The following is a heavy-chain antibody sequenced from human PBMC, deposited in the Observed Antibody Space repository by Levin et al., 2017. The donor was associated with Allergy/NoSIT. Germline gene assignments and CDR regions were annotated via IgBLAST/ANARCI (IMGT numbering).Heavy chain of an antibody. J-gene: IGHJ4*02. CDR3: VKGLRPVAGLPFDY. CDR2: ISGSGGVP. D-gene: IGHD6-19*01. Sequence: GESLKISCAASGFTFSSYTMSWVRQTPGKGLGWVSAISGSGGVPYNADSVKGRFTISRDNSKNTLYLQMNSLRADDAAVYYCVKGLRPVAGLPFDYWGQGSLVTVSS. V-gene: IGHV3-23*01. CDR1: GFTFSSYT.